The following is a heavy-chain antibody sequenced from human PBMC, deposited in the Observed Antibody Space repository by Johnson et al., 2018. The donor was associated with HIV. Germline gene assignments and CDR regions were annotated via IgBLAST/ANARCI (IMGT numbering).Heavy chain of an antibody. Sequence: SCAASGFTFSSYAMHWVRQAPGKGLEWVAVISYDGSNKYYADSVKGRFTISRDNSKNTLYLQMNSLRAEDTAVYYCARDNIVLMVGGAFDIWGQGTMVTVSS. D-gene: IGHD2-8*01. CDR2: ISYDGSNK. CDR1: GFTFSSYA. J-gene: IGHJ3*02. V-gene: IGHV3-30-3*01. CDR3: ARDNIVLMVGGAFDI.